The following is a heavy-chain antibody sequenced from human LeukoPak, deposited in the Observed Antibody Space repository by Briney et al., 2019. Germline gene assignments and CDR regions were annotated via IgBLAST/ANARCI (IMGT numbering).Heavy chain of an antibody. J-gene: IGHJ4*02. CDR2: ISPSGGST. CDR1: GYTFTSNY. D-gene: IGHD5-24*01. V-gene: IGHV1-46*01. Sequence: ASVKVSCKAFGYTFTSNYMHWVRQAPGQGPEWMGVISPSGGSTTYAQKFQGRVTMTEDTSTDTAYMELSSLRSEDTAVYYCATEEMSNPKGFDYWGQGTLVTVSS. CDR3: ATEEMSNPKGFDY.